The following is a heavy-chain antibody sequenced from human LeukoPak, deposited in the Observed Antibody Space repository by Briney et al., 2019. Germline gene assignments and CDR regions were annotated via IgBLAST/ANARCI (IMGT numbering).Heavy chain of an antibody. J-gene: IGHJ4*02. CDR2: IYYSGST. D-gene: IGHD2-21*01. V-gene: IGHV4-59*01. Sequence: SETLSLTCTVSGGSISSYYWSWIRQPPGKGLEWIGYIYYSGSTNYNPSLKSRVTISVDTSKNQFSLKLSSVTAADTAVYYCARWTPLASNFDYWGQGTLVTVSS. CDR1: GGSISSYY. CDR3: ARWTPLASNFDY.